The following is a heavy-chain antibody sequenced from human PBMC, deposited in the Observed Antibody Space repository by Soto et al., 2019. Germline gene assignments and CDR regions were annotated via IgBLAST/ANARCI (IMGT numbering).Heavy chain of an antibody. J-gene: IGHJ3*02. CDR3: TTDPTYIWGSYRSVGSDDAFDI. D-gene: IGHD3-16*02. Sequence: GGSLRLSCAASGFTFSNAWMSWVRQAPGKGLEWVGRIKSKTDGGTTDYAAPVKGRFTISRDDSKNTLYLQMNSLKTEDTAVYYCTTDPTYIWGSYRSVGSDDAFDIWGQGTMVTVSS. CDR2: IKSKTDGGTT. CDR1: GFTFSNAW. V-gene: IGHV3-15*01.